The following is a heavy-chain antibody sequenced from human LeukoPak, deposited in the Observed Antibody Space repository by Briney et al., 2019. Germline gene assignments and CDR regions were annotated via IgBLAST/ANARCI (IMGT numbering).Heavy chain of an antibody. J-gene: IGHJ4*02. Sequence: TSETLSLTCAVSGYSISSSNWWGWIRQPPGKGLEWIGYIYYSGSTNYNPSLKSRVTISVDTSKNQFSLKLSSVTAADTAVYYCARGLVTGYDFWSGYYRQLDYWGQGTLVTVSS. V-gene: IGHV4-28*03. CDR1: GYSISSSNW. CDR2: IYYSGST. CDR3: ARGLVTGYDFWSGYYRQLDY. D-gene: IGHD3-3*01.